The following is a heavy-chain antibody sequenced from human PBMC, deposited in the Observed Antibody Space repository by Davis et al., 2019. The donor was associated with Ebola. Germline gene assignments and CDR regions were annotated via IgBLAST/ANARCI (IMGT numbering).Heavy chain of an antibody. V-gene: IGHV4-59*01. J-gene: IGHJ6*02. CDR2: IYYSGST. Sequence: MPSETLSLTCTVSGGSISSYYWSWIRQPPGKGLEWIGYIYYSGSTNYSPSLKSRVTISVDTSKNHFSLKLSSVTAADTAVYYCARATFYYYYSMDVWGQGTTVTVSS. D-gene: IGHD1-1*01. CDR3: ARATFYYYYSMDV. CDR1: GGSISSYY.